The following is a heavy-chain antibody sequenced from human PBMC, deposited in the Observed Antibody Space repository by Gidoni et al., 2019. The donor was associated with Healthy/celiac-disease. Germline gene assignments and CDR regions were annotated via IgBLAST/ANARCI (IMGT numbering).Heavy chain of an antibody. Sequence: QVQLVQSGAEVKKPGSSVKVAGKPSGGTFSSYAISWVRQAPGQGLEWMGGIIPIFGTANYAQKFQGRVTITADKSTSTAYMELSSLRSEDTAVYYCARFGSGSRDGWFDPWGQGTLVTVSS. CDR2: IIPIFGTA. D-gene: IGHD3-10*01. CDR1: GGTFSSYA. V-gene: IGHV1-69*06. CDR3: ARFGSGSRDGWFDP. J-gene: IGHJ5*02.